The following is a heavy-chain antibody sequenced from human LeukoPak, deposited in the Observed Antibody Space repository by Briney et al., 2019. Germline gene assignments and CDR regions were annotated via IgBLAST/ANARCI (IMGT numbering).Heavy chain of an antibody. J-gene: IGHJ4*02. V-gene: IGHV3-7*01. CDR1: GFTFSSYW. D-gene: IGHD1-26*01. CDR2: IKQDGSEK. Sequence: GGSLRLSCAASGFTFSSYWMSWVRQAPGKGLEGVANIKQDGSEKYYVDSVKGRFTISRDNAKNSLYLQMNSLRAEDTAVYYCARAPGWELLFSDYWGQGTLVTVSS. CDR3: ARAPGWELLFSDY.